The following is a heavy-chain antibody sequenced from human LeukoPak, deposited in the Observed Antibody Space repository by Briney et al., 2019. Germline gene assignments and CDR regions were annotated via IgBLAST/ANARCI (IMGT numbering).Heavy chain of an antibody. D-gene: IGHD5-18*01. Sequence: GASVKVSCKASGYTFTSYGISWVRQAPGQGLEWMGWISAYNGNTNYAQKLQGRVTMTTDTSTSTAYMELRSLRSDDTAVYYCARDCELSGYSYGSSYYYYGMDVWGQGTTVTVSS. J-gene: IGHJ6*02. CDR3: ARDCELSGYSYGSSYYYYGMDV. CDR1: GYTFTSYG. V-gene: IGHV1-18*01. CDR2: ISAYNGNT.